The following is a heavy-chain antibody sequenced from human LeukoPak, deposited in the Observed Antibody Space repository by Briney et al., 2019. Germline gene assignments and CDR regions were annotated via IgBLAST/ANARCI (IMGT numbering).Heavy chain of an antibody. CDR2: IYYSGST. Sequence: PSETLSLTCTVSGGPITSHYWSWIRQPPGKGLEWIGNIYYSGSTHYTPSLRSRVTISLDTSKNQFSLKLSSVTAADTAVYYCARDQAYGGEDLFDLWGQGTLVTVSS. V-gene: IGHV4-59*11. CDR3: ARDQAYGGEDLFDL. J-gene: IGHJ5*02. D-gene: IGHD3-16*01. CDR1: GGPITSHY.